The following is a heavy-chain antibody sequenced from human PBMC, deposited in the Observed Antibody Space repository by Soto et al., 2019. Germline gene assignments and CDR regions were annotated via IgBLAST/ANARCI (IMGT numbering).Heavy chain of an antibody. CDR2: IIPIFGTA. V-gene: IGHV1-69*01. D-gene: IGHD2-2*01. CDR1: GGTFSSYA. Sequence: QVQLVQSGAEVKKPGSSVKVFCKASGGTFSSYAISWVRQAPGQGLEWMGGIIPIFGTANYAQKFQGRVTITADESTSTAYMELSSLRSEDTAVYYCARGIVVVPAAINWFDPWGQGTLVTVSS. J-gene: IGHJ5*02. CDR3: ARGIVVVPAAINWFDP.